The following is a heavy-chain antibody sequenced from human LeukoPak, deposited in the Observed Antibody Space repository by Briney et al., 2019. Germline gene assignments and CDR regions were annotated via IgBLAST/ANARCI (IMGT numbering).Heavy chain of an antibody. CDR1: GGSISSSSAY. CDR3: VSPRGFSYGYFDY. V-gene: IGHV4-39*01. J-gene: IGHJ4*02. CDR2: IYYSKNT. Sequence: SETLSLTCTVSGGSISSSSAYWGWIRQPPGKGLEWIGSIYYSKNTYCNPSLKSRATISADTSKNQFSLTLGSVSATDTAVYYCVSPRGFSYGYFDYWGQGTLVTVSS. D-gene: IGHD5-18*01.